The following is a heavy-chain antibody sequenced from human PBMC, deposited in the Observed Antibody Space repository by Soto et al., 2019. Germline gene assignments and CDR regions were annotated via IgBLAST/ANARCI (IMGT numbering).Heavy chain of an antibody. CDR1: GGTFSSYA. Sequence: QVQLVQSGAEVKKPGSSVKVSCKASGGTFSSYAISWVRQAPGQGLEWMGGIIPIFGTANYAQKFQGRVTITADESPSTDYMELSSLRSEDTAVYYCARETEGDIVVVPAAIGWFDHWGQGTLVTVSS. CDR2: IIPIFGTA. CDR3: ARETEGDIVVVPAAIGWFDH. D-gene: IGHD2-2*02. J-gene: IGHJ5*02. V-gene: IGHV1-69*01.